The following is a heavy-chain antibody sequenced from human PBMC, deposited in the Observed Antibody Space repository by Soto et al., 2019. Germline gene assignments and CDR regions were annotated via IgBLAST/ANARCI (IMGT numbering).Heavy chain of an antibody. J-gene: IGHJ4*02. CDR3: ARMGSGWYASRAYFDD. CDR1: GDSVSSNSAA. D-gene: IGHD6-19*01. Sequence: QTLSLTCAISGDSVSSNSAAWNWIRQSPSRGLEWLGRTYYRSKWYNDYAVSVKSRITINPDTSKNQFSLQLNSVTPEDTAVYYCARMGSGWYASRAYFDDWGQGTLVIVAS. V-gene: IGHV6-1*01. CDR2: TYYRSKWYN.